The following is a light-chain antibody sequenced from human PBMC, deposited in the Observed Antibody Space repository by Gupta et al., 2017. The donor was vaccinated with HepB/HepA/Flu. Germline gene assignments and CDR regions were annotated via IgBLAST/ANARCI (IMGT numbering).Light chain of an antibody. Sequence: QSVLSQPPSTSGTPGQTVTISCSGSSSNIGSNPVNWYQQLPRAAPRLLIYNNNQRPSGVPDRFSASKSGTSASLVISGLQSEDEADYYCAAWDDSLNEALFGGGTKLTVL. CDR1: SSNIGSNP. V-gene: IGLV1-44*01. J-gene: IGLJ2*01. CDR3: AAWDDSLNEAL. CDR2: NNN.